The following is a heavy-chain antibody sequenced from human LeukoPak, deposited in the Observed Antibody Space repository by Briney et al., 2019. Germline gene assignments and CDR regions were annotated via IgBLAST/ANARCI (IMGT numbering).Heavy chain of an antibody. CDR1: GYTFTGYY. CDR3: ASAYYYDSSGYCPSGY. Sequence: ASVKVSCKASGYTFTGYYMHWVRQAPGQGLEWMGWINPNSGGTNYAQKFQGRVTMTRDTSISTAYMELSRLRSDDTAVYYCASAYYYDSSGYCPSGYWGQGTLVTVSS. D-gene: IGHD3-22*01. CDR2: INPNSGGT. J-gene: IGHJ4*02. V-gene: IGHV1-2*02.